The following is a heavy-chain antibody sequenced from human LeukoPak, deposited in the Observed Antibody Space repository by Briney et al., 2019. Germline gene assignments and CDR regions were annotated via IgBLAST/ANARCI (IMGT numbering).Heavy chain of an antibody. Sequence: PSETLSLTCTVSGGSISSSSYYWGWIRQPPGKGLEWIGSIYYSGSTYYNPSLKSRVTISVDTSKNQFSLKLSSVTAADTAVYYCARREPEASSGYYYFDYWGQGTLVTVSS. CDR2: IYYSGST. CDR1: GGSISSSSYY. J-gene: IGHJ4*02. CDR3: ARREPEASSGYYYFDY. V-gene: IGHV4-39*01. D-gene: IGHD3-22*01.